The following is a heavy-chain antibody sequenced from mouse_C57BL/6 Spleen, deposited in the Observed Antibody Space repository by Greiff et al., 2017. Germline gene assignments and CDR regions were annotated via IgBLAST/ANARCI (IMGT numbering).Heavy chain of an antibody. CDR1: GFTFSDYG. J-gene: IGHJ1*03. CDR2: ISSGSSTI. CDR3: ARPGDYSSYWYFDV. Sequence: EVQRVESGGGLVKPGGSLKLSCAASGFTFSDYGMHWVRQAPEKGLEWVAYISSGSSTIYYADTVKGRFTISRDNAKNTLFLQMTSLRSEDTAMYYCARPGDYSSYWYFDVWGTGTTVTVSS. V-gene: IGHV5-17*01. D-gene: IGHD1-1*01.